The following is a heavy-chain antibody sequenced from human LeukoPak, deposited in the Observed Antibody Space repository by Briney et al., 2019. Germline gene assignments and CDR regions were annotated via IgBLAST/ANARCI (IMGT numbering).Heavy chain of an antibody. CDR2: ITPIFGTA. CDR1: GGTFSNYA. D-gene: IGHD5-18*01. V-gene: IGHV1-69*06. Sequence: AASVKVSCKASGGTFSNYAINWVRQAPGQGLEWMGGITPIFGTANYLQKFQGRVTITADISTSTAYMELSRLRSEDTAIYYCARASSDDTAMATPFAYWGQGTLVTVSS. CDR3: ARASSDDTAMATPFAY. J-gene: IGHJ4*02.